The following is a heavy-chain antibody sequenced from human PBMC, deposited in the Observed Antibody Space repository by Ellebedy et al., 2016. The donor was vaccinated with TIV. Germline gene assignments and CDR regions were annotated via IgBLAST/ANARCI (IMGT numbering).Heavy chain of an antibody. J-gene: IGHJ4*02. D-gene: IGHD3-9*01. Sequence: GGSLRLSCTASGFDFGEYAMHWVRQAPGKGLVWVARINTDGSSTSYADSVEGRFTISRDNAKKTLYLEMSGLRVEDTAVYYCARESVRYFDWDSWGQGTPVTVSS. CDR3: ARESVRYFDWDS. CDR1: GFDFGEYA. CDR2: INTDGSST. V-gene: IGHV3-74*01.